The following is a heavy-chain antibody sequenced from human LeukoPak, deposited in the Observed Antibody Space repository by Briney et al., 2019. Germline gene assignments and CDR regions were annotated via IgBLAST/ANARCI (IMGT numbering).Heavy chain of an antibody. J-gene: IGHJ4*02. CDR2: INPNSGGT. CDR1: GYTFTGYY. V-gene: IGHV1-2*02. D-gene: IGHD5-18*01. Sequence: ASVKVFCKASGYTFTGYYMHWVRQAPGQGLEWMGWINPNSGGTNYAQKFQGRVTMTRDTSISTAYMELSRLRSDDTAVYYCARAQYSYGSGIDYWGQGTLVTVSS. CDR3: ARAQYSYGSGIDY.